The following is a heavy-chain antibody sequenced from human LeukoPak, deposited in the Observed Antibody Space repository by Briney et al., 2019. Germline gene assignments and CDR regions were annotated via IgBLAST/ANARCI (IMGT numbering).Heavy chain of an antibody. V-gene: IGHV4-61*02. CDR2: IYTRGGT. CDR3: ARGGVREYFQH. J-gene: IGHJ1*01. Sequence: SQTLSLTCTVSDGSISSGSYYWTWIRQPAGKGLEWIGRIYTRGGTTYNPSLKSRVTISIDTSKNQFSLKLSSVTAADTAVYYCARGGVREYFQHWGQGTLVTVSS. CDR1: DGSISSGSYY. D-gene: IGHD3-10*01.